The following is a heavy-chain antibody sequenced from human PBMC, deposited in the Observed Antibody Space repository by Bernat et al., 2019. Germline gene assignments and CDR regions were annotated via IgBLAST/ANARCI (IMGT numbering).Heavy chain of an antibody. CDR3: ARVDEQQENDAFDI. Sequence: QVQLQQSGPGLVKPSQTLSLTCSISGDSVSSNSAACNWIRQSPSRGLEWLGRTYYRSKWYNDYAVSVKSRITINPDTSKNQFSLQLNSVTPEDTAVYYCARVDEQQENDAFDIWGQGTMVTVSS. J-gene: IGHJ3*02. D-gene: IGHD6-13*01. V-gene: IGHV6-1*01. CDR2: TYYRSKWYN. CDR1: GDSVSSNSAA.